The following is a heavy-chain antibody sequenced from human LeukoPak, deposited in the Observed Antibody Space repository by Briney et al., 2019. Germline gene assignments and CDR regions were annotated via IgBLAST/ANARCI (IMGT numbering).Heavy chain of an antibody. CDR1: GFTFSSYG. CDR2: IRYDGSNK. V-gene: IGHV3-30*02. J-gene: IGHJ3*02. CDR3: ARGLGSSARLDAFDI. Sequence: GGSLRLSCAASGFTFSSYGMHWVRQAPGKGLEWVAFIRYDGSNKYYADSVKGRFTISRDNSKNTLYLQMNSLRAEDTVVYYCARGLGSSARLDAFDIWGQGTMVTVSS. D-gene: IGHD6-6*01.